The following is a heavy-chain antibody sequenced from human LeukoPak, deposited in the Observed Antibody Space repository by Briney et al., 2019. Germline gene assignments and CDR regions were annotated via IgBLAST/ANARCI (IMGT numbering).Heavy chain of an antibody. CDR2: IYTSGST. V-gene: IGHV4-61*02. CDR3: ARDRTRQNYYYYMDV. D-gene: IGHD3/OR15-3a*01. J-gene: IGHJ6*03. Sequence: SQTLSLTCTVSGGSLSSGSYYWSWIRQPAGKGLEWIGRIYTSGSTNYNPSLKSRVTISVGTSKNQFSLKLSSVTAADTAVYYCARDRTRQNYYYYMDVWGKGTTVTVSS. CDR1: GGSLSSGSYY.